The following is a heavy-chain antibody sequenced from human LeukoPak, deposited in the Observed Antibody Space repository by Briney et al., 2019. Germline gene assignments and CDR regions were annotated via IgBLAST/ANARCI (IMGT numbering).Heavy chain of an antibody. Sequence: GGSLRLSCAASGFTFSSYSMNWVRQAPGKGLEWVSSISSSSSYIYYADSVKGRFTISRDNAKNSLYLQMNSLRAEDTAVYYCTREKEYSGSGWYDPYYYYCMDVWGKGTTVTISS. CDR3: TREKEYSGSGWYDPYYYYCMDV. D-gene: IGHD6-19*01. J-gene: IGHJ6*03. CDR1: GFTFSSYS. V-gene: IGHV3-21*01. CDR2: ISSSSSYI.